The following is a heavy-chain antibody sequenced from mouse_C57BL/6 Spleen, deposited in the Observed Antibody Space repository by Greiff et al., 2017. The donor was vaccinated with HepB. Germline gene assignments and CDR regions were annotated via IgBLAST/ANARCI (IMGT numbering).Heavy chain of an antibody. CDR2: INPSSGYT. V-gene: IGHV1-4*01. J-gene: IGHJ2*01. Sequence: VQPQQSGAELARPGASVKMSCKASGYTFTSYTMHWVKQRPGQGLEWIGYINPSSGYTKYNQKFKDKATLTADKSSSTAYMQLSSLTSEDSAVYYCAREGIYYGNYTGDYWGQGTTLTVSS. CDR3: AREGIYYGNYTGDY. CDR1: GYTFTSYT. D-gene: IGHD2-1*01.